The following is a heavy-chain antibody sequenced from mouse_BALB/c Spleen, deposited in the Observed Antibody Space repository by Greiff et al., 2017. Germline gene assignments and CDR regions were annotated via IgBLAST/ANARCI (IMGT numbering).Heavy chain of an antibody. Sequence: EVQRVESGGGLVQPGGSRKLSCAASGFTFSSFGMHWVRQAPEKGLEWVAYISSGSSTIYYADTVKGRFTISRDNPKNTLFLQMTSLRSEDTAMYYCARAPLDLGGDDYYAMDYWGQGTSVTVSS. D-gene: IGHD2-4*01. CDR1: GFTFSSFG. J-gene: IGHJ4*01. CDR3: ARAPLDLGGDDYYAMDY. V-gene: IGHV5-17*02. CDR2: ISSGSSTI.